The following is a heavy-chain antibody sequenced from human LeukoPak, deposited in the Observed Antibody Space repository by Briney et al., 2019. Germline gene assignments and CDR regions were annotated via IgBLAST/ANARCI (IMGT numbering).Heavy chain of an antibody. CDR3: ARDRWGGYCSSTSCYQGVFDP. J-gene: IGHJ5*02. D-gene: IGHD2-2*01. V-gene: IGHV1-18*01. CDR1: GGTFSGYG. CDR2: ISAYNGNT. Sequence: ASVKVSCKASGGTFSGYGISWVRQAPGQGLEWMGWISAYNGNTNYAQKLQGRVTMTTDTSTSTAYMELRSLRSDDTAVYYCARDRWGGYCSSTSCYQGVFDPWGQGTLVTVSS.